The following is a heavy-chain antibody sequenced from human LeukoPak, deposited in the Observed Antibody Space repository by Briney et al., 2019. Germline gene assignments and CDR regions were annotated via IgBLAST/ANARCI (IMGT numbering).Heavy chain of an antibody. J-gene: IGHJ4*02. V-gene: IGHV1-46*01. Sequence: ASVKVSCKASGYTFTCYYMHWVRQAPGQGLEWMGIINPSGGSTSYAQKFQGRVTMTRDTSTSTVYMELSSLRSEDTAVYYCARVGVFYDSSGYFGYWGQGTLVTVSS. CDR2: INPSGGST. CDR1: GYTFTCYY. D-gene: IGHD3-22*01. CDR3: ARVGVFYDSSGYFGY.